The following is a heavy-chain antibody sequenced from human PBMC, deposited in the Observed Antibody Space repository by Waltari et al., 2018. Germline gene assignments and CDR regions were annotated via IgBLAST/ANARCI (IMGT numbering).Heavy chain of an antibody. CDR3: ARDLYYYYGMDV. Sequence: QVQLQESGPGLVKPSQTLSLTCTVPGGSISSGSYYWSWIRQPAGKGLEWIGYIYTSGSTKYNPSLKSRVTISVDTSKNQFSLKLSSVTAADTAVYYCARDLYYYYGMDVWGQGTTVTVSS. V-gene: IGHV4-61*09. CDR1: GGSISSGSYY. J-gene: IGHJ6*02. CDR2: IYTSGST.